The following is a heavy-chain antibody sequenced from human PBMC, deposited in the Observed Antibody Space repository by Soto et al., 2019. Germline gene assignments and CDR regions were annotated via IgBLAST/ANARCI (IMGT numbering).Heavy chain of an antibody. J-gene: IGHJ6*04. CDR2: MNPNSGNT. V-gene: IGHV1-8*01. Sequence: QVQLVQSGAEVKKPGASVKVSCKASGYTFTSYDINWVRQATGQGLEWMGWMNPNSGNTGYAQKFQGRVTMTRNTPLTTAYRERRSRRSEDRAVYYGARESTPRGMAVWAKGTTVTFPS. CDR1: GYTFTSYD. CDR3: ARESTPRGMAV.